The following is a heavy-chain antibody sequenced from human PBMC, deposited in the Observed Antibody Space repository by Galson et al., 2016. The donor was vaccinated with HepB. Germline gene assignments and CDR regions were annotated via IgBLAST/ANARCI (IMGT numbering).Heavy chain of an antibody. CDR3: ARPRRIGAWETAFDS. CDR2: VYPGDSDT. Sequence: QSGAEVKKPGESLKISCRASGYSFTFYWIGWVRQMPGKGLEWMGIVYPGDSDTKYSPSFQGRVTISADKSITTAYLQWSSLKASDTAMYYCARPRRIGAWETAFDSWGQGKMVTVSS. J-gene: IGHJ3*02. CDR1: GYSFTFYW. D-gene: IGHD1-26*01. V-gene: IGHV5-51*01.